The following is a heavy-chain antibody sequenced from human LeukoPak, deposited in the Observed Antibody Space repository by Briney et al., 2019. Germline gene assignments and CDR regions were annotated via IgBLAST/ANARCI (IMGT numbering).Heavy chain of an antibody. CDR1: GHSFTNHW. Sequence: GESLQISCEASGHSFTNHWIGWVRQMPGKGLEWMGIINFGDSETQYSPSFQGQVTISLDKSISTAYLQWRGLKVSDTAMYYCARRPYSGSPNWFDPWGQGTLVTVSS. J-gene: IGHJ5*02. CDR2: INFGDSET. V-gene: IGHV5-51*01. CDR3: ARRPYSGSPNWFDP. D-gene: IGHD1-26*01.